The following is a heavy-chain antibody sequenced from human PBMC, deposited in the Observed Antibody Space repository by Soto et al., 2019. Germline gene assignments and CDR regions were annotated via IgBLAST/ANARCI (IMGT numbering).Heavy chain of an antibody. CDR2: INPNNGGT. D-gene: IGHD3-9*01. V-gene: IGHV1-2*04. J-gene: IGHJ6*02. Sequence: ASLKVSCKASGYTFTGYYMHWVRQAPGQGLEWMGWINPNNGGTKYAQKFQGCLTLTRDTSISTAYMELSRLRSDDTAVYYCATTCAFGGRTIWCMDVWGQGTTVTVP. CDR1: GYTFTGYY. CDR3: ATTCAFGGRTIWCMDV.